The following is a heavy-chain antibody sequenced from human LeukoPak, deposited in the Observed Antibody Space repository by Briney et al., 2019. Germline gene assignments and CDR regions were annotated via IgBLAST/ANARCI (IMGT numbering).Heavy chain of an antibody. D-gene: IGHD7-27*01. CDR1: GGSISSYY. V-gene: IGHV4-59*08. CDR2: SYYSGST. J-gene: IGHJ5*02. CDR3: ASWGNSLNGFDP. Sequence: SETLSLTCTVSGGSISSYYWSWIRQPPGKGLEWIGYSYYSGSTKYSPSLESRVTISVDTSKNQFSLKLNSVTAADTAVYYCASWGNSLNGFDPWGQGTLVTVSS.